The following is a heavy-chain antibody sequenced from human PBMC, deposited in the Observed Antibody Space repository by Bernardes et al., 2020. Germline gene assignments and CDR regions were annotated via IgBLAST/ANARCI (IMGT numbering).Heavy chain of an antibody. J-gene: IGHJ6*02. CDR3: AHSPGYYYGSGSYKPPGYYYYYGMDV. CDR1: GFSLSTSGVG. D-gene: IGHD3-10*01. CDR2: IYWNDDK. V-gene: IGHV2-5*01. Sequence: SGPTLVKPTQTLTLTCTFSGFSLSTSGVGVGWIRQPPGKALEWLALIYWNDDKHYSPSLKSRLTITKDTSKNQVVLTMTNMDPVDTATYYCAHSPGYYYGSGSYKPPGYYYYYGMDVWGQGTTVTVSS.